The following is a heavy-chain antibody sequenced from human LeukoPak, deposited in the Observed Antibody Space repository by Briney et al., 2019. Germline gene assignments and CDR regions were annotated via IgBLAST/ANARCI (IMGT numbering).Heavy chain of an antibody. CDR2: INPSGGRT. Sequence: GASVKVSCKASRYTFISYFMNWLRQAPGQGLEWMGIINPSGGRTNYAQKFEGRVIVTRDTSTSRVYMELYSLRSEDTAVYYCARGGRDYGDFLAGHWGQGTLVTVSS. J-gene: IGHJ4*02. V-gene: IGHV1-46*01. CDR1: RYTFISYF. D-gene: IGHD4-17*01. CDR3: ARGGRDYGDFLAGH.